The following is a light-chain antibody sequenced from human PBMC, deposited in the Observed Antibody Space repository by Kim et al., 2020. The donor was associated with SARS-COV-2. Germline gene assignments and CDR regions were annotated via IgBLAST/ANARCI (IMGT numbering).Light chain of an antibody. Sequence: SVYHGQTASITCSGDKLGDKYACWYQQKPGQSPVLVIYQDSKRPSGIPERFSGSNSGNTATLTISGTQAMDEADYYCQAWDSSTVVFGGGTQLTVL. CDR2: QDS. CDR3: QAWDSSTVV. CDR1: KLGDKY. J-gene: IGLJ2*01. V-gene: IGLV3-1*01.